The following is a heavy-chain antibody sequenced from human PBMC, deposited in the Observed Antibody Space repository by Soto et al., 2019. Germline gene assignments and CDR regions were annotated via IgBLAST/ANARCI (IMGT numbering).Heavy chain of an antibody. D-gene: IGHD3-22*01. V-gene: IGHV3-53*01. CDR3: AKSRGYYETAGYAGYYFDF. CDR2: IYSGGTT. Sequence: GGSLRLSCAASGFTVSSNYMTWVRQAPGKGLEYVSVIYSGGTTYYADSVKGRFTISRDDSENTLYLQMNSLRPEDTAVYYCAKSRGYYETAGYAGYYFDFWGQGTLVTSPQ. CDR1: GFTVSSNY. J-gene: IGHJ4*02.